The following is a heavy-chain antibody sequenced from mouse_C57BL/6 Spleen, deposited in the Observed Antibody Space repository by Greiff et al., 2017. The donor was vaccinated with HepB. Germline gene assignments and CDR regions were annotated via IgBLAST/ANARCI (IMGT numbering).Heavy chain of an antibody. V-gene: IGHV1-81*01. J-gene: IGHJ2*01. D-gene: IGHD2-4*01. CDR2: IYPRSGNT. CDR1: GYTFTSYG. Sequence: VQLQQSGAELARPGASVKLSCKASGYTFTSYGISWVKQRTGQGLEWIGEIYPRSGNTYYNEKFKGKATLTADKSSSTAYMALRSLTSEDSAVYFFAREGYDYDFDYWGQGTTLTVSS. CDR3: AREGYDYDFDY.